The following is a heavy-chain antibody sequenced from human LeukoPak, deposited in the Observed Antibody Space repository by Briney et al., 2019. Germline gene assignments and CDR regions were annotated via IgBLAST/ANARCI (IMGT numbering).Heavy chain of an antibody. CDR2: ISYDGSNK. V-gene: IGHV3-30*18. D-gene: IGHD3-9*01. CDR1: GFTFSSYG. J-gene: IGHJ4*02. Sequence: GRSLRLSCAASGFTFSSYGMHWVRQAPGKGLEWVAVISYDGSNKYYADSVKGRFTISRDNSKNTLYPQMNSLRAEDTAVYYCAKDGGDPYDILTGEGRLMDYWGQGTLVTVSS. CDR3: AKDGGDPYDILTGEGRLMDY.